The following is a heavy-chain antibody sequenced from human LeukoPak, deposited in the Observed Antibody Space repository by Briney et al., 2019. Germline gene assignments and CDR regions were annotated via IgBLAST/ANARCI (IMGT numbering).Heavy chain of an antibody. J-gene: IGHJ4*02. CDR3: ARHVRIVGATTSPFDY. D-gene: IGHD1-26*01. V-gene: IGHV5-51*01. CDR2: IYPGDSDT. CDR1: GYSFTSYW. Sequence: GESLKISCKGSGYSFTSYWIGWVRQMPGKGLEWMGIIYPGDSDTRCSPSFQGQVTISADKSISTAYLQWSSLKASDTAMYYCARHVRIVGATTSPFDYWGQGTLVTVSS.